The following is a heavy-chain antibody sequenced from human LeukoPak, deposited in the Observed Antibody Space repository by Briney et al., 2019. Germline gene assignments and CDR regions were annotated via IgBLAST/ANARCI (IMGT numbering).Heavy chain of an antibody. CDR3: AKGPYYYDSSGYSRRWFDP. J-gene: IGHJ5*02. V-gene: IGHV3-23*01. D-gene: IGHD3-22*01. Sequence: PRGSLRLSCAASGFIFSSYAMSWVRQAPGKGLEWVSSISGSGGRTYYADSVKGRFTISRDNSKNTLYLQMNSLRAEDTALYYCAKGPYYYDSSGYSRRWFDPWGQVTLVTVSS. CDR1: GFIFSSYA. CDR2: ISGSGGRT.